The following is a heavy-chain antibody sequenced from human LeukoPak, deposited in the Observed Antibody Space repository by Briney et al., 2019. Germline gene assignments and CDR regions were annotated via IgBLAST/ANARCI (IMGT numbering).Heavy chain of an antibody. CDR2: INWNGGST. D-gene: IGHD3-3*01. Sequence: PGGSLRLSCAASGFTLDDYGMSWVRQAPGKGLEWVSGINWNGGSTGYADSVKGRFTISRDNDTNSLYLQMNSLRAEDTALYYCARDRPAAYYDFWSGPFPAVNWFDPWGQGTLVTVSS. V-gene: IGHV3-20*04. J-gene: IGHJ5*02. CDR1: GFTLDDYG. CDR3: ARDRPAAYYDFWSGPFPAVNWFDP.